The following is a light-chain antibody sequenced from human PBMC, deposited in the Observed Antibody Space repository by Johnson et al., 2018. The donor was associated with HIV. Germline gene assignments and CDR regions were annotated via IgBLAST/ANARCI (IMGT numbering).Light chain of an antibody. J-gene: IGLJ1*01. CDR2: ENN. CDR3: GTWDSSLSAYV. CDR1: SSNIGNNY. V-gene: IGLV1-51*02. Sequence: QSLLTQPPSVSAAPGQKVTISCSGSSSNIGNNYVSWYQQLPGTAPKLLIYENNKRPSGIPDRFSGSKSGTSATLGITVLQTGDEADYYCGTWDSSLSAYVFGTGTKVTVL.